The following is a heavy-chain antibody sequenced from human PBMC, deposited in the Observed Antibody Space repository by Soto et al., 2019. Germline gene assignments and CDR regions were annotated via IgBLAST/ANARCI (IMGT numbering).Heavy chain of an antibody. CDR3: ARRVHLARCWNDVDY. J-gene: IGHJ4*02. V-gene: IGHV5-10-1*01. CDR2: IDPSDSYT. D-gene: IGHD1-1*01. CDR1: GYSFTSYW. Sequence: EVQLVQSGAEVKKPGESLRISCKGSGYSFTSYWISWVRQMPGKGLEWMGRIDPSDSYTNYSPSFQGHVTISADKYISTGYLQWSSLKASDTAMYYCARRVHLARCWNDVDYWGQGTLVPVSS.